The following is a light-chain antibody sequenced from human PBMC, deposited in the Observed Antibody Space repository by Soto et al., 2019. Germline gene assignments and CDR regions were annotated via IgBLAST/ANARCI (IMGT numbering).Light chain of an antibody. CDR1: QSVSTD. CDR3: LQYTDWPRT. CDR2: SAS. V-gene: IGKV3-15*01. J-gene: IGKJ1*01. Sequence: EIVMTQSPATLSVSPGETATLSCRASQSVSTDLAWYQQKPGHSPRLLIYSASTRATGVPARFSGSGFGTELSLIISSLQSEDFALYFCLQYTDWPRTFGPGTRVEIK.